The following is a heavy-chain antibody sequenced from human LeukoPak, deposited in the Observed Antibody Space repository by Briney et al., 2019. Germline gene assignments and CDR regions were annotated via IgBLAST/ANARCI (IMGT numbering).Heavy chain of an antibody. CDR3: AKGDQPLLYGGAFDS. CDR1: GFTFSSYA. Sequence: GGSLRLSCAASGFTFSSYAMSWVRQAPGKGLEWVSAISGSGGSTYYADSVKGRFTISRDNSKNTLYLQMNSLRAEDTAVYYCAKGDQPLLYGGAFDSWGQGTLVTVSS. D-gene: IGHD2-2*02. J-gene: IGHJ4*02. V-gene: IGHV3-23*01. CDR2: ISGSGGST.